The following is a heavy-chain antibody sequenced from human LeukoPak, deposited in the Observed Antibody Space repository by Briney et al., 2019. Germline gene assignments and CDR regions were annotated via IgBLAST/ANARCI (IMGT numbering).Heavy chain of an antibody. CDR1: GGSFSNYY. V-gene: IGHV4-34*01. J-gene: IGHJ4*02. Sequence: PSETLSLTCAVYGGSFSNYYWSWIRQPPGKGLEWIGEINHSGSSNYNPSLKSRVTISLDTSKNQFSLKLSSVTAADTAVYYCARESQVLQTGTEVPYYFDYWGQGTLVTVSS. CDR2: INHSGSS. D-gene: IGHD1-1*01. CDR3: ARESQVLQTGTEVPYYFDY.